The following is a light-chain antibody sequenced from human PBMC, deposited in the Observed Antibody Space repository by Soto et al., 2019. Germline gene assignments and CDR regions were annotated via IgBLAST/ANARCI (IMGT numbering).Light chain of an antibody. CDR2: GAS. V-gene: IGKV3-20*01. Sequence: EIVLTQSPGTLSLSPGERVTLSCRASQSVSSSYLAWYQQKPGQAPRLLIYGASSRATGIPDRFSGSGSGTDFTLTISRLEPEDFAIYYCRQYGSSPQPFGGGTKVEIK. CDR1: QSVSSSY. J-gene: IGKJ4*01. CDR3: RQYGSSPQP.